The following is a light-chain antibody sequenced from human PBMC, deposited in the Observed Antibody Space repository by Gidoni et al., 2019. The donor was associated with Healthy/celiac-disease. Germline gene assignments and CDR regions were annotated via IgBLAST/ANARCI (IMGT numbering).Light chain of an antibody. CDR3: QQSYSTPPIT. CDR2: AAY. Sequence: DIQMTQSPSSLSASVGDRVTITCRASQSISSYLNWYQQKPGKAPKLLIYAAYSLQSGVPSRFSGSGSGKDFTLTISSLQPEDFATYYWQQSYSTPPITFGQGTRLEIK. J-gene: IGKJ5*01. CDR1: QSISSY. V-gene: IGKV1-39*01.